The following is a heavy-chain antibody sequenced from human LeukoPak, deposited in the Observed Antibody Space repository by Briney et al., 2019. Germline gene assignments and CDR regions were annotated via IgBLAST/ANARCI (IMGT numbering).Heavy chain of an antibody. CDR3: ARAYDTSWHDFDL. V-gene: IGHV3-30*04. J-gene: IGHJ4*02. CDR2: MSYDERQE. Sequence: GGSLRLSCAASGFTFGTFAMHWVRHAPGKGLEWVATMSYDERQEYYADSVKGRFTISRDNSKNTLYLQMNSLRGEDTAVYYCARAYDTSWHDFDLWGQGSLVTVSS. CDR1: GFTFGTFA. D-gene: IGHD2-2*01.